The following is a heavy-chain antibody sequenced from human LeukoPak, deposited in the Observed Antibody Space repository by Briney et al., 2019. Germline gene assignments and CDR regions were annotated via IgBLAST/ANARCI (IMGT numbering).Heavy chain of an antibody. D-gene: IGHD3-10*01. V-gene: IGHV4-34*01. CDR1: GGSLSAYY. CDR3: ARDLGELSFDI. Sequence: SSETLSLTCAVYGGSLSAYYWTWIRQPPGKGLEWIGEINHGGSTYYNPSLKSRVTISVDTSKNQFSLKLSSVTAADTAVYYCARDLGELSFDIWGQGTMVTVSS. CDR2: INHGGST. J-gene: IGHJ3*02.